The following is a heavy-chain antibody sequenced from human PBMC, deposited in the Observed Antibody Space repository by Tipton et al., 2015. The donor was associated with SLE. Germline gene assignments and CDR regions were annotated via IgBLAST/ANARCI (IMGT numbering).Heavy chain of an antibody. CDR3: ARSSGRGYSYGIGY. V-gene: IGHV4-34*01. CDR1: GGSFSGYY. D-gene: IGHD5-18*01. J-gene: IGHJ4*02. CDR2: INHSGGT. Sequence: GSLRLSCAVYGGSFSGYYWSWIRQPPGKGLEWIGEINHSGGTNYNPSLKSRVTISVDTSKNQFSLKLSSVTAADTAVYYCARSSGRGYSYGIGYWGQGTLVTVSS.